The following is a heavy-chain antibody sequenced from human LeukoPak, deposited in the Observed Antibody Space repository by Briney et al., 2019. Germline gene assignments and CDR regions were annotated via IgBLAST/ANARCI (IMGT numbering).Heavy chain of an antibody. D-gene: IGHD4-17*01. Sequence: SETLSLTCTVSGGSISSGDYYWSWIRQPPGKGLEWIGYIYYSGSTYYNPSLKSRVTISVDTSKNQFSLKLSSVTAADTAVYYCASATTKVTLDYWGRGTLVTVS. V-gene: IGHV4-30-4*08. CDR1: GGSISSGDYY. CDR3: ASATTKVTLDY. J-gene: IGHJ4*02. CDR2: IYYSGST.